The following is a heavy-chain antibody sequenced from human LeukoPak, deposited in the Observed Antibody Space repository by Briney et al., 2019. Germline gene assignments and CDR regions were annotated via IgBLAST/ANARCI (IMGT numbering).Heavy chain of an antibody. V-gene: IGHV3-30*03. CDR1: GFTFSSYG. J-gene: IGHJ4*02. Sequence: PGGSLRLSCAASGFTFSSYGMHWVRQAPGKGLEWVAVISYDGSNKYYADSVKGRFTVSRDNSKNTLYLQMNSLRAEDTAVYYCARGKAYSSGWSYFDYWGQGTLVTVSS. CDR2: ISYDGSNK. D-gene: IGHD6-19*01. CDR3: ARGKAYSSGWSYFDY.